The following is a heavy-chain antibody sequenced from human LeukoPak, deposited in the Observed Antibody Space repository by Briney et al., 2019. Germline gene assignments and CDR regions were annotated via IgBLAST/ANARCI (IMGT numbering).Heavy chain of an antibody. V-gene: IGHV3-21*04. J-gene: IGHJ3*02. CDR1: GFTFSSYS. CDR3: AKDSYDFWSGYAGAFDI. Sequence: GGSLRLSCAASGFTFSSYSMNWVRQAPGKGLEWVSSISSSSSYIYYADSVKGRFTISRDNSKNTLYLQMNSLRAEDTAVYYCAKDSYDFWSGYAGAFDIWGQGTMVTVSS. CDR2: ISSSSSYI. D-gene: IGHD3-3*01.